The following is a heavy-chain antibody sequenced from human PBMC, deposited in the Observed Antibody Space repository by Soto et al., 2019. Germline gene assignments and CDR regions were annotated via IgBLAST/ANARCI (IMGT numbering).Heavy chain of an antibody. CDR1: GGSISSGGYS. V-gene: IGHV4-30-2*01. J-gene: IGHJ5*02. Sequence: QLQLQESGSGLVKPSQTLSLTCAVSGGSISSGGYSWSWIRQPPGKGLEWIGYIYHSGSTYYNPSLKSRVPISVDRSKNQFSLKLSSVTAADTAVYYCARAFRGDYFNWFDPWGQGTLVTVSS. CDR3: ARAFRGDYFNWFDP. CDR2: IYHSGST. D-gene: IGHD4-17*01.